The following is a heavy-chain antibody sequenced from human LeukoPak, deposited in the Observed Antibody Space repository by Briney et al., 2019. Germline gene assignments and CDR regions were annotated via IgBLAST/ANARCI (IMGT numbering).Heavy chain of an antibody. V-gene: IGHV3-21*04. D-gene: IGHD3-22*01. CDR1: GFTFSSYS. J-gene: IGHJ4*02. CDR3: AKDPRNSSGYYGGSSLGYPDY. CDR2: ISSSSSYI. Sequence: PGGSLRLSCAASGFTFSSYSMNWVRQAPGKGLEWVSSISSSSSYIYYADSVKGRFTISRDNSKNTLYLQMNSLRAEDTAVYYCAKDPRNSSGYYGGSSLGYPDYWGQGTLVTVSS.